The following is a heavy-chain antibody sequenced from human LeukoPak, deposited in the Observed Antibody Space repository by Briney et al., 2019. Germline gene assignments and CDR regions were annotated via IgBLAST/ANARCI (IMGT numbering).Heavy chain of an antibody. CDR1: GTSIGSYF. Sequence: SETLSLTCTVSGTSIGSYFWSLIRQPPGEGLEWVGFIYYGGGTNYNPSFESRITISVDTSKNRISLNLTSVTASDTAIYYCARERGDYDSDNWFDSWGQGTLVTVSS. V-gene: IGHV4-59*01. J-gene: IGHJ5*01. D-gene: IGHD4-17*01. CDR3: ARERGDYDSDNWFDS. CDR2: IYYGGGT.